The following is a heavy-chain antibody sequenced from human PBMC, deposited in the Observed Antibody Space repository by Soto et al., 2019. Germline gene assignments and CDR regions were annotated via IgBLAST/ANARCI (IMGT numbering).Heavy chain of an antibody. CDR3: ARKGDYDFWSGYYLTRPDDAFDI. CDR2: ISAYNGNT. Sequence: QVQLVQSGAEVKKPGASVKVSCKASGYTFTSYGISWVRLAPGQGLEWMGWISAYNGNTNYAQKLQGRVTMTTDTSTSTAYMELRSLRSDDTAVYYCARKGDYDFWSGYYLTRPDDAFDIWAKGQWSPSLQ. D-gene: IGHD3-3*01. CDR1: GYTFTSYG. V-gene: IGHV1-18*04. J-gene: IGHJ3*02.